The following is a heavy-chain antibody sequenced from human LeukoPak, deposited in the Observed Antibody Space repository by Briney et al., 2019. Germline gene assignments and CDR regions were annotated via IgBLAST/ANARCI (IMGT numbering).Heavy chain of an antibody. V-gene: IGHV3-23*01. D-gene: IGHD3-10*01. CDR1: GSTFRSPW. CDR3: AKDPHLWFGTFDP. J-gene: IGHJ5*02. Sequence: GGSLRLSCVVSGSTFRSPWMHWVRQAPGKGLVWVSAISGSGGSTYYADSVKGRFTISRDNSKNTLYLQMNSLRAEDTAVYYCAKDPHLWFGTFDPWGQGTLVTVSS. CDR2: ISGSGGST.